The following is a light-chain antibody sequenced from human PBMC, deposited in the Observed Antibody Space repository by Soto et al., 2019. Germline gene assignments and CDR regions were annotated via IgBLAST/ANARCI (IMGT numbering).Light chain of an antibody. V-gene: IGKV3D-15*01. CDR1: QSVSTN. Sequence: EVVMTQSPATVSVSPGERATLSCRASQSVSTNLAWYQQKPGQAPRLLIYGASGRATSIPARFSGSGSVTEFTLTISSLESEDCAIYYCQQDDKWPETFGLGTKVEIK. CDR2: GAS. J-gene: IGKJ1*01. CDR3: QQDDKWPET.